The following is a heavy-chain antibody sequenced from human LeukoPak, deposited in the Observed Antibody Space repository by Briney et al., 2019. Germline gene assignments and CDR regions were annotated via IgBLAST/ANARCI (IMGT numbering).Heavy chain of an antibody. D-gene: IGHD3-3*01. CDR1: GFTFSSYA. Sequence: GGSLRLSCAASGFTFSSYAMHWVRQAPGKGLEWVALISYDGSNKYHADSVKGRFTISRDNAKTSLYLQMNSLRAEDTAIYYCARESEYDFWTGSYFDYWGQGTLVTVSS. V-gene: IGHV3-30*04. CDR2: ISYDGSNK. J-gene: IGHJ4*02. CDR3: ARESEYDFWTGSYFDY.